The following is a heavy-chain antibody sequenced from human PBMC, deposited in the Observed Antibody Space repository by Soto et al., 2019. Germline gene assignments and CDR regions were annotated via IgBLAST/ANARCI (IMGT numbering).Heavy chain of an antibody. CDR1: GDTFSTYT. Sequence: QVQLVQSGAEVKKPGSSVKVSCKASGDTFSTYTITWMRQAPGQGLEWMGGIIPRSATSNYAQKFQGRVTMTADEATNTADMELSSLRSEDTAVYYCAREGLVLVPTTVNSDDYYYAMDVWGQGTTVTVSS. CDR3: AREGLVLVPTTVNSDDYYYAMDV. V-gene: IGHV1-69*12. D-gene: IGHD3-3*02. J-gene: IGHJ6*02. CDR2: IIPRSATS.